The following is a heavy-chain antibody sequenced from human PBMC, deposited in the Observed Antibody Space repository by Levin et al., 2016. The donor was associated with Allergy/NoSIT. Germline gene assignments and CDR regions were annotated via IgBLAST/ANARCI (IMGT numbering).Heavy chain of an antibody. CDR3: TTGSVTGFWNGFDY. CDR1: GFTFSSAW. V-gene: IGHV3-15*01. Sequence: GESLKISCAASGFTFSSAWMSWVRQAPGKGLEWIGRMKSKSDGGTIEYATPVRGRFTISRDDSKNTLFLQMNSLKTEDTAVYYCTTGSVTGFWNGFDYWGQGTLVTVSS. J-gene: IGHJ4*02. D-gene: IGHD3-3*01. CDR2: MKSKSDGGTI.